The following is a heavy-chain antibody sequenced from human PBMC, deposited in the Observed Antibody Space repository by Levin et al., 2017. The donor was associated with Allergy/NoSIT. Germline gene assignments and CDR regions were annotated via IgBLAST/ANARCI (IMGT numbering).Heavy chain of an antibody. D-gene: IGHD4-17*01. J-gene: IGHJ4*02. Sequence: SETLSLTCAVYGGSFSGYYWSWIRQPPGKGLEWIGEINHSGSTNYNPSLKSRVTISVDTSKNQFSLKLSSVTAADTAVYYCARKMTTVTPFDYWGQGTLVTVSS. CDR3: ARKMTTVTPFDY. CDR2: INHSGST. V-gene: IGHV4-34*01. CDR1: GGSFSGYY.